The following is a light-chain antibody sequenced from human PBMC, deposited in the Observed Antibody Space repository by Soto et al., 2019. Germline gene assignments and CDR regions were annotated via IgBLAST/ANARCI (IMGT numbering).Light chain of an antibody. CDR2: TAS. Sequence: IQMTQSPSSLSASVGDRVTITCRASQTITRYLHWYQQKPGKAPKLLIYTASSLQSGVPSRFSGSGSGTDFTLTISSLQPEDFATYYCQQSYTTPYTFGQGTKLEIK. V-gene: IGKV1-39*01. J-gene: IGKJ2*01. CDR1: QTITRY. CDR3: QQSYTTPYT.